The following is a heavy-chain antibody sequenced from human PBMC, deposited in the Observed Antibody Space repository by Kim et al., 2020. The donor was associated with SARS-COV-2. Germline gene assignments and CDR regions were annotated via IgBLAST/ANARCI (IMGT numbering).Heavy chain of an antibody. V-gene: IGHV3-23*01. CDR1: GFTFSSYA. D-gene: IGHD3-22*01. CDR3: AKDVAWDYYASSGYCNWYFDP. Sequence: GGSLRLSCAASGFTFSSYAMSWVRQAPGKGLEWVSAISGSGGSTYYADSVKGRFTISRDNSKNTLYLQMNSLRAEDTAVYYCAKDVAWDYYASSGYCNWYFDPCGRGTLVSVSS. J-gene: IGHJ2*01. CDR2: ISGSGGST.